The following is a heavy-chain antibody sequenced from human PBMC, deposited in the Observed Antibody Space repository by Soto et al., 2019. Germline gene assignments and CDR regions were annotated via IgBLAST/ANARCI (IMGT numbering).Heavy chain of an antibody. CDR3: ARGLGAGTNQDWLDH. V-gene: IGHV4-34*01. CDR1: VLSFSGYY. J-gene: IGHJ5*02. D-gene: IGHD1-1*01. CDR2: INHSGST. Sequence: SETLSLTCAVYVLSFSGYYWSWVRQPPGKGLEWIGEINHSGSTNYNPSLKSRVTISVDTSKNQFSLKLSSVTAADTAVYYCARGLGAGTNQDWLDHWGQGTMVTVSS.